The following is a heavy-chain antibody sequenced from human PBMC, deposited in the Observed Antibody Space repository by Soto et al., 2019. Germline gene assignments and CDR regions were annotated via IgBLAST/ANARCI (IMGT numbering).Heavy chain of an antibody. CDR1: GGTFSSYA. Sequence: QVQLVQSGAEVKKPGSSVKVSCKASGGTFSSYAISWVRQAPGQGLEWMGGIIPIFGTANYAQKFQGRVTITADESTSTANMELSSLRSEDTAVYYCARGGATYYDFWSGSDHNWFDPWGQGTLVTVSS. CDR3: ARGGATYYDFWSGSDHNWFDP. J-gene: IGHJ5*02. V-gene: IGHV1-69*01. D-gene: IGHD3-3*01. CDR2: IIPIFGTA.